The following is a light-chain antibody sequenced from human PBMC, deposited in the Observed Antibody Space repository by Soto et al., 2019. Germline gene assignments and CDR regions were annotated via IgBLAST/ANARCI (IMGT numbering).Light chain of an antibody. CDR1: SSDVGCYNY. Sequence: QSVLTQPPSASGSPGQSVTISCTGTSSDVGCYNYVSWYQQHPGKAPKLMIYEASKRPSGVPDRFSGSKSGNTASLTVSGLQAEDEADYYCSSYAGSNNFDLYVFGTGTKVTVL. CDR3: SSYAGSNNFDLYV. V-gene: IGLV2-8*01. CDR2: EAS. J-gene: IGLJ1*01.